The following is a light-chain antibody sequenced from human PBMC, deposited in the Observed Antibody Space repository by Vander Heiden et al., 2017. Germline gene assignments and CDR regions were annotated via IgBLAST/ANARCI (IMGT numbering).Light chain of an antibody. CDR1: QSISSY. CDR2: AAS. CDR3: QQSDSTPLT. J-gene: IGKJ4*01. Sequence: DIQMTQSPSSLSASVEDRVTITCRASQSISSYLNWYQQKPGKAPKLLIFAASSLQSGVPSRFSGRGSGTDFTLTISRLQPEDFATYYCQQSDSTPLTFGGGTKVEIK. V-gene: IGKV1-39*01.